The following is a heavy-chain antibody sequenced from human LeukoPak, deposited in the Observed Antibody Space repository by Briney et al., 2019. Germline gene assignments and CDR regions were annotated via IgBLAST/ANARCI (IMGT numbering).Heavy chain of an antibody. CDR1: GFTFSSYS. D-gene: IGHD3-10*01. Sequence: PGGSLRLSCAASGFTFSSYSMNWVRQAPGKGLEWVSYISSSSSTIYYADSVKGRFTISRDNSKNTLYLQMNSLRAEDTAVYYCAKRSRPQQSFEVRGVIAPLDYWGQGTLVTVSS. V-gene: IGHV3-48*01. J-gene: IGHJ4*02. CDR2: ISSSSSTI. CDR3: AKRSRPQQSFEVRGVIAPLDY.